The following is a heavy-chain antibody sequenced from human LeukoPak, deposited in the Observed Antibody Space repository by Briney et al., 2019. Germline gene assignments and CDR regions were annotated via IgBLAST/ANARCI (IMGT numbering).Heavy chain of an antibody. CDR2: IWGSGSYT. CDR1: GFTFSSHA. V-gene: IGHV3-23*01. CDR3: AKAPFYGGNSPSDY. D-gene: IGHD4-23*01. J-gene: IGHJ4*02. Sequence: GGSLRLSCGGSGFTFSSHAMTWVRQAPGRGLEWVSGIWGSGSYTYYANFAKGRFSISRDNSKNTLYLQMNSLRAEDTAVYYCAKAPFYGGNSPSDYWGQGTLVTVSS.